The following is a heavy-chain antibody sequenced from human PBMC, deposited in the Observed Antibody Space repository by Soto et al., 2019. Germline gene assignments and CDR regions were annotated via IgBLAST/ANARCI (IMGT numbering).Heavy chain of an antibody. CDR1: GFSVGGNY. Sequence: GGSLRLSCAAAGFSVGGNYMSWARLAPGKGLECVSLTYSGGNPYYADSVRGRFTLSRDNSENTLYLQMNSLRVEDTAVYFCARGPNSDTWGQGTLVTVSS. CDR3: ARGPNSDT. J-gene: IGHJ5*02. CDR2: TYSGGNP. V-gene: IGHV3-53*01.